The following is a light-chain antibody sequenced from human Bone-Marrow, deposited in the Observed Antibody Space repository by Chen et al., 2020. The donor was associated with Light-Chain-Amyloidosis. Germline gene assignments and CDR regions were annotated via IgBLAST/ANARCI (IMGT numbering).Light chain of an antibody. CDR2: LAS. CDR1: HHIENY. J-gene: IGKJ4*02. Sequence: DIRMTQSPSSLSASVGDKITISCRTIHHIENYLNWYQQKPGTAPKLLIFLASRLQSGVPSRFSGRGSGTSFTRSIDKLQPEEVATYYCQQSYSLPLTFGGGTKV. V-gene: IGKV1-39*01. CDR3: QQSYSLPLT.